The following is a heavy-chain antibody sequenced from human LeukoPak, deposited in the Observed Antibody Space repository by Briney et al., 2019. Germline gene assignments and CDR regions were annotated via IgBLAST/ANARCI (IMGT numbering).Heavy chain of an antibody. CDR2: FSGSGGST. V-gene: IGHV3-23*01. D-gene: IGHD5-24*01. Sequence: GGSLRLSCAASGFTFSSYAMSWVRQAPGKGLEWVSAFSGSGGSTYYADSVKGRFTISRDNSKNTLYLQMNSLRAEDTAVYYCARSGYNRFDYWGQGTLVTVSS. J-gene: IGHJ4*02. CDR3: ARSGYNRFDY. CDR1: GFTFSSYA.